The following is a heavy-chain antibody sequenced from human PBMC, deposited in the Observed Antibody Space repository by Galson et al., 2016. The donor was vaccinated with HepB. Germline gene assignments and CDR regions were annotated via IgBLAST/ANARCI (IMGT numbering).Heavy chain of an antibody. CDR1: GYSFSTYW. CDR3: ARTYYYDSSAYYYFDY. Sequence: AEVKKPGESLKISCKGSGYSFSTYWIGWVRQKPGKGLEWMGIIYPGDSDTRYSPSFQGQVTISADKSISTAYLQWSSLKASDTAMYYCARTYYYDSSAYYYFDYWGQGTLVTVSS. CDR2: IYPGDSDT. D-gene: IGHD3-22*01. V-gene: IGHV5-51*01. J-gene: IGHJ4*02.